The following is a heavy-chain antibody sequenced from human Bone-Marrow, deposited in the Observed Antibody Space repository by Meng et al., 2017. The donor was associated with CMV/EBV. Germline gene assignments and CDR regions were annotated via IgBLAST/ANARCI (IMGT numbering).Heavy chain of an antibody. J-gene: IGHJ4*02. D-gene: IGHD3-22*01. CDR3: ARGVDYYDSSGYYY. CDR1: GGSFSGYY. Sequence: QVERQGWGEGRLKPSESRSLTWAVYGGSFSGYYWSWIRQPAGKGLEWIGEINHSGSTNYNPSLKSRVTVSVDTSKNQFSLKLSSVTAADTAVYYCARGVDYYDSSGYYYWGQGTLVTVSS. V-gene: IGHV4-34*01. CDR2: INHSGST.